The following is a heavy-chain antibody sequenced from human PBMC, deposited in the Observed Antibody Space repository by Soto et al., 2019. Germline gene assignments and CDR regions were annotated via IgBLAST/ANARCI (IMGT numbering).Heavy chain of an antibody. CDR2: ISSNGVGT. CDR1: GFTRSGYA. J-gene: IGHJ6*03. D-gene: IGHD6-6*01. CDR3: ARLARPNFYYMDA. V-gene: IGHV3-64*01. Sequence: EVQLAESGGGLAQPGGSLRLSCAASGFTRSGYAMDWVRQAPGKGLEYVSGISSNGVGTYYANSVQGRFTISRDNSKNTVYLQMCSLRPEDMAVYYCARLARPNFYYMDAWGKGTTVTVS.